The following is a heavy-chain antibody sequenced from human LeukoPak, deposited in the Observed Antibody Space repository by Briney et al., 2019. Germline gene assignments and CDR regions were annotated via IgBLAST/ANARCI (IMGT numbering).Heavy chain of an antibody. CDR3: ARDNSVRDEAWWFNP. D-gene: IGHD5-24*01. V-gene: IGHV3-21*06. CDR2: ISGGSTSI. J-gene: IGHJ5*02. CDR1: GLSFSSTS. Sequence: GGSLRLSCAASGLSFSSTSMNWVRQAPGRGLEWVASISGGSTSIKYADLVKGRFTVSRDNAKNSLFLQMNSLRAEDTAVYYCARDNSVRDEAWWFNPWGQGTLVTVSS.